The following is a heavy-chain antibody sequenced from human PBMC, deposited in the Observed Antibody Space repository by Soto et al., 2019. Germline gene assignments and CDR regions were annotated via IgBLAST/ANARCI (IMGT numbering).Heavy chain of an antibody. CDR3: ARIRSMAAFDI. CDR2: IDWDDDK. J-gene: IGHJ3*02. Sequence: VSGPTLVNPTQTLTLTCTFSGFSLSTSGMRVSWIRQPPGKALEWLARIDWDDDKFYSTSLKTRLTISKDTSKNQVVLTMTNMDPVDTATYYCARIRSMAAFDIWGQGTMVTVSS. CDR1: GFSLSTSGMR. V-gene: IGHV2-70*04. D-gene: IGHD3-10*01.